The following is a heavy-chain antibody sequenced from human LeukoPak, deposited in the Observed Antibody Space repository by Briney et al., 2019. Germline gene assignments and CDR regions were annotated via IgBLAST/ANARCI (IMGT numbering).Heavy chain of an antibody. D-gene: IGHD2-2*01. Sequence: PSETLSLTCTVSGGSISSGDYYWSWVRQPPGKGLEWIGYIYYSGSTHYNPSLRSRISISVDMSKNQFSLKVTSVTAADTAVYYCARDAGTCTSASCSDYLDFWGQGTLVTVSS. CDR3: ARDAGTCTSASCSDYLDF. J-gene: IGHJ4*02. V-gene: IGHV4-30-4*02. CDR1: GGSISSGDYY. CDR2: IYYSGST.